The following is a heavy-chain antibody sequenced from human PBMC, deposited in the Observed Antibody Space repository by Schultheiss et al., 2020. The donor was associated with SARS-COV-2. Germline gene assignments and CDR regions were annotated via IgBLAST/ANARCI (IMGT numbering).Heavy chain of an antibody. D-gene: IGHD1-7*01. Sequence: ASVKVSCKASGYTFTGYYMHWVRQAPGQGLEWMGWINPNSGGTNYAQKFQGRVTMTRDTSISTAYMELRSLRSDDTAVYYCAKHQLELRGHDAFDIWGQGTTVTVSS. CDR2: INPNSGGT. V-gene: IGHV1-2*02. CDR1: GYTFTGYY. J-gene: IGHJ3*02. CDR3: AKHQLELRGHDAFDI.